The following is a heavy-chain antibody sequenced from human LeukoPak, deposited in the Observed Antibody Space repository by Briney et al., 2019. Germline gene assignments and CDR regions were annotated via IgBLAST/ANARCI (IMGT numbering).Heavy chain of an antibody. CDR3: ARERSHPYYYGMDV. Sequence: PSETLSLTCTVSGGSISSYYWSWLRQPPGKGLEWIGYIHYSGSTNQNPSLKSRVTISVDTSKNQFSLKLRSVTAADTAVYYCARERSHPYYYGMDVWGQGTTVTVSS. D-gene: IGHD2-21*01. V-gene: IGHV4-59*01. J-gene: IGHJ6*02. CDR1: GGSISSYY. CDR2: IHYSGST.